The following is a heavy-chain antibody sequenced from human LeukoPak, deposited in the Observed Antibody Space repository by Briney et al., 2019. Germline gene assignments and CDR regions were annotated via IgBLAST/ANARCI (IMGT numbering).Heavy chain of an antibody. J-gene: IGHJ4*02. Sequence: PGGSLRLSCAASGFTFGSYAMHWVRQAPGKGLEWVAVISYDGSNKYYADSVKGRFTISRDNSKNTLYLQMNSLRAEDTAVYYCARDPDTAMDSYYFDYWGQGTLVTVSS. V-gene: IGHV3-30*04. CDR3: ARDPDTAMDSYYFDY. D-gene: IGHD5-18*01. CDR2: ISYDGSNK. CDR1: GFTFGSYA.